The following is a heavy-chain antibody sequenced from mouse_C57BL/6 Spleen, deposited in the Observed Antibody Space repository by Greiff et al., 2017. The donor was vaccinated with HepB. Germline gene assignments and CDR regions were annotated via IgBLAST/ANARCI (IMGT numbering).Heavy chain of an antibody. CDR1: GFTFSSYA. J-gene: IGHJ2*01. CDR2: ISDGGSYT. CDR3: ARAGPGYYFDY. Sequence: EVQLQESGGGLVKPGGSLKLSCAASGFTFSSYAMSWVRQTPEKRLEWVATISDGGSYTYYPDNVKGRFTISRDNAKNNLYLQMSHLKSEDTAMYYCARAGPGYYFDYWGQGTTLTVSS. V-gene: IGHV5-4*01. D-gene: IGHD3-1*01.